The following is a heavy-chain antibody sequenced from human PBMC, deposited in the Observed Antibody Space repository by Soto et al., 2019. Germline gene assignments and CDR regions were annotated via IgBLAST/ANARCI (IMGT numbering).Heavy chain of an antibody. CDR3: VRNGGYDVDF. Sequence: QVQLQESGPGLVKPSETLSLTCAVSSGSISSGNWWSWVRQSPGKGLEWIGEISRSGNTNYRPSLKSRVTISVDKSKNQFSLKMNSVTAADTAVYYCVRNGGYDVDFWGQGTLVTVSS. CDR2: ISRSGNT. CDR1: SGSISSGNW. V-gene: IGHV4-4*02. J-gene: IGHJ4*02. D-gene: IGHD5-12*01.